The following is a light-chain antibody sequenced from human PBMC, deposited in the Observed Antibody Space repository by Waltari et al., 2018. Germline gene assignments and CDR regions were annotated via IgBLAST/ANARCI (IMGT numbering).Light chain of an antibody. CDR3: QQYYSTPWT. V-gene: IGKV4-1*01. CDR2: WAS. J-gene: IGKJ1*01. Sequence: DIVMTQSPDSLAVSLGARATINCKSSQSVLYSSNNKNYLAWYQQKPGQPPKLLIYWASTRESGVPDRFSGSGFGTDFTLTISSLQAEDVAVYYCQQYYSTPWTFGQGTKVEIK. CDR1: QSVLYSSNNKNY.